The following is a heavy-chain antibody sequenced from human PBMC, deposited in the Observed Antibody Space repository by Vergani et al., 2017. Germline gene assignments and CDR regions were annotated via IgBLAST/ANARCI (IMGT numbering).Heavy chain of an antibody. J-gene: IGHJ6*02. CDR3: TTDPRYCSDGSCYWLRHRHYYGMDV. CDR1: GFGFRNAW. Sequence: EVQLVESGGGIVKPGGSLRLSCVASGFGFRNAWMNWVRRTPGKGLEWVGRIKSTFDRGTTDYAAAVKGRFTISRDDSKNTLFLQMNGLKTEDIGVYYCTTDPRYCSDGSCYWLRHRHYYGMDVWGQGTTVTVSS. CDR2: IKSTFDRGTT. D-gene: IGHD2-15*01. V-gene: IGHV3-15*07.